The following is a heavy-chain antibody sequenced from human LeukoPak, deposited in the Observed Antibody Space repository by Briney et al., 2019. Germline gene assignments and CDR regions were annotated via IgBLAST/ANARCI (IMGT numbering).Heavy chain of an antibody. CDR1: GFTFSIRP. D-gene: IGHD6-19*01. Sequence: PGGSLRLSCSASGFTFSIRPMHWVRQAPGKGLEYVSGSSANGGSTYYADSVKGRFIISRDNSKNTVYLQMSSLRPEDTAVYYCVNQISGWVYWGQGALVTVSS. CDR3: VNQISGWVY. CDR2: SSANGGST. J-gene: IGHJ4*02. V-gene: IGHV3-64D*06.